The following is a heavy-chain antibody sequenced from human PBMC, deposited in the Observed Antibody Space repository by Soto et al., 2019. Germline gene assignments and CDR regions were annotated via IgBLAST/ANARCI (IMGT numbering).Heavy chain of an antibody. V-gene: IGHV3-23*01. CDR1: GFTFSSYA. Sequence: EVQLLESGGGLVQPGGSLRLSCAASGFTFSSYALAWVRQAPGKGLEWVSSVSGSGTRTYYADSVKGRFTISRDNSKNTLDLQMNSLRAEDTAVYYCAKETTYYDVWSGQDDEFDSWGQGTLVTVSS. CDR2: VSGSGTRT. D-gene: IGHD3-3*01. CDR3: AKETTYYDVWSGQDDEFDS. J-gene: IGHJ4*02.